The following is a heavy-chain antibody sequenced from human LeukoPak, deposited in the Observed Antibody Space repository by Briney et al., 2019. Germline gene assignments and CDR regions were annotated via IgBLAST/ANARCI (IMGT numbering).Heavy chain of an antibody. V-gene: IGHV3-23*01. CDR2: ISGSGGST. CDR1: GFTFSSYA. CDR3: AKVVGYFDWGEGPSFDY. J-gene: IGHJ4*02. D-gene: IGHD3-9*01. Sequence: GGSLRLSCAASGFTFSSYAMSWVRQAPGKGLEWVSAISGSGGSTYYADSVKGRFTISRDNSKNTLYLQMNSLRAEDTAVYYCAKVVGYFDWGEGPSFDYWGQGTLVTVSS.